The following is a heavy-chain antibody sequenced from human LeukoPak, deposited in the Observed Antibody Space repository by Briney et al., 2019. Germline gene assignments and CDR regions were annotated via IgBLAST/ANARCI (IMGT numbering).Heavy chain of an antibody. Sequence: GGSLRLSCAASGFTFSSYGMDWVRQAPGKGLEWVAVISYDGSNKYYADSVKGRFTISRDNSKNTLYLQMNSLRAEDTAVYYWHVGDTAMVFDYWGQGTLVTVSS. CDR1: GFTFSSYG. CDR2: ISYDGSNK. V-gene: IGHV3-30*03. CDR3: HVGDTAMVFDY. J-gene: IGHJ4*02. D-gene: IGHD5-18*01.